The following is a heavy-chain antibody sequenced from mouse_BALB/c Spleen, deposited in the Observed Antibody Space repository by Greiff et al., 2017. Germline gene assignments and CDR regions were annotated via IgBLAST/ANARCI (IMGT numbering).Heavy chain of an antibody. V-gene: IGHV1S81*02. Sequence: VQLQQSGAELVKPGASVKLSCKASGYTFTSYYMYWVKQRPGQGLEWIGEINPSNGGTNFNEKFKSKATLTVDKSSSTAYMQLSSLTSEDSAVYYGTRGSYYYGSTYAMDYWGQGTSVTVSS. D-gene: IGHD1-1*01. CDR3: TRGSYYYGSTYAMDY. J-gene: IGHJ4*01. CDR1: GYTFTSYY. CDR2: INPSNGGT.